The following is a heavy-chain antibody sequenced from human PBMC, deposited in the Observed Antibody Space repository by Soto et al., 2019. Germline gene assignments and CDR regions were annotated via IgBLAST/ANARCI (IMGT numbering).Heavy chain of an antibody. Sequence: TSETLSLTCTVSGGSITSYYWTWIRQPPGRGPEWIGYIYHSGSTNYNPSLKSRVTISVDTSMNQFSLKLNSVTAADTAVYYCARARRSQYYYYGMDVWGPGTTVTVSS. J-gene: IGHJ6*02. V-gene: IGHV4-59*01. CDR3: ARARRSQYYYYGMDV. CDR1: GGSITSYY. CDR2: IYHSGST.